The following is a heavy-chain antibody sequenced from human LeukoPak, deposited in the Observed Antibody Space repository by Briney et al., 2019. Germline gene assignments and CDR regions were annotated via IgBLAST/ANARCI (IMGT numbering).Heavy chain of an antibody. CDR2: ISNDGSHT. V-gene: IGHV3-74*01. Sequence: GGPLRLSCAASGFSFSDYWMHWVRQVPGKGLVWVSRISNDGSHTLYADSVRGRFTISRDNAKNTLFLQMNSLRAEDTAVYYCARAVTGLDDYWGQGTLVTVSS. D-gene: IGHD6-19*01. CDR1: GFSFSDYW. J-gene: IGHJ4*02. CDR3: ARAVTGLDDY.